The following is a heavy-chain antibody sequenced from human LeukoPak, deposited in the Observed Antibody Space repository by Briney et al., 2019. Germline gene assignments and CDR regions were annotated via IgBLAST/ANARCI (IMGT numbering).Heavy chain of an antibody. V-gene: IGHV4-59*08. Sequence: SETLSLTCTVSGGSISSYYWSWIRQPPGKGLEWIGYIYYSGSTNYNPSLKSRVTISVDTSKNQFYLKLSSVTAADTAVYYCARLNYDILTGYYPFDYWGQGTLVTVPS. CDR1: GGSISSYY. D-gene: IGHD3-9*01. CDR3: ARLNYDILTGYYPFDY. CDR2: IYYSGST. J-gene: IGHJ4*02.